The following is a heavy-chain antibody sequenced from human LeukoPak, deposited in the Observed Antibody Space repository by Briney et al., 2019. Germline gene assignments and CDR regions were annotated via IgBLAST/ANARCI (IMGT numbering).Heavy chain of an antibody. CDR2: ISSSGSTI. CDR3: ARVNWAAAGSFDF. V-gene: IGHV3-48*03. CDR1: GFTFSSYE. D-gene: IGHD6-13*01. Sequence: PGGSLRLSCAASGFTFSSYEINWVRQAPGKGLEWVSHISSSGSTIYYADSVKGRFTISRDNAKNSLYLQMNSLRAEDTAAYYCARVNWAAAGSFDFWGKGTLVTVSS. J-gene: IGHJ4*02.